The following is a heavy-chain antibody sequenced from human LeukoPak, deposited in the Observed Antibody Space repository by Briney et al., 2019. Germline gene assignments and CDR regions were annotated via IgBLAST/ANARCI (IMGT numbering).Heavy chain of an antibody. CDR2: IYYSGST. Sequence: ASETLSLTRTVSGGSISSSGYYWGWIRQPPGKGLEWIGSIYYSGSTYYNPSLKSRVTISVDTSKNQFSLKLSSVTAADTAVYYCARDGGYGSGSSYYNYWGQGTLVTVSS. D-gene: IGHD3-10*01. CDR3: ARDGGYGSGSSYYNY. V-gene: IGHV4-39*07. J-gene: IGHJ4*02. CDR1: GGSISSSGYY.